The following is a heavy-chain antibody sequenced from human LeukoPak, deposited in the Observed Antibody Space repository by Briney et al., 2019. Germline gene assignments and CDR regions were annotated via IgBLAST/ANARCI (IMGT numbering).Heavy chain of an antibody. D-gene: IGHD6-13*01. CDR2: ISGSGGST. J-gene: IGHJ4*02. Sequence: GGSLRLSCAASGFTFSSYAMSWVRQAPGKGLEWVSAISGSGGSTYYADSVKGRFTISRDNSKNTLYLQLNSLRAEDTAVYYCAKVGYRSSWYANFDYWGQGTLVTVSS. CDR1: GFTFSSYA. CDR3: AKVGYRSSWYANFDY. V-gene: IGHV3-23*01.